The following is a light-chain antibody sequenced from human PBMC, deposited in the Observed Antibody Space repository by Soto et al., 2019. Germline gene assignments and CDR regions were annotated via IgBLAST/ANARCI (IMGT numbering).Light chain of an antibody. CDR2: AAS. Sequence: DIQMTQSPSSLSASVGDTVTITCRASQGISNYLDWYQQKPGQVPNLLIYAASTLQSGVPSRFSGSGSGTDFTHYISSLRPEDVATYYCQKYNNAPRTFGQGTKVEI. CDR1: QGISNY. V-gene: IGKV1-27*01. J-gene: IGKJ1*01. CDR3: QKYNNAPRT.